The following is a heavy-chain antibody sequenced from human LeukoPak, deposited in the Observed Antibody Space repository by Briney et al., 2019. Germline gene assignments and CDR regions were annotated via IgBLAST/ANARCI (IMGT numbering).Heavy chain of an antibody. D-gene: IGHD1-26*01. CDR1: GYTFTSYD. CDR2: MNPNSGNT. J-gene: IGHJ1*01. V-gene: IGHV1-8*01. CDR3: ARERDPYSGSLGYFQH. Sequence: ASVKVSCKASGYTFTSYDINWVRQATGQGLEWMGWMNPNSGNTGYAQKFQGRVTMTRNTSISTAYMELSSLRSDDTAVYYCARERDPYSGSLGYFQHWGQGTLVTVSS.